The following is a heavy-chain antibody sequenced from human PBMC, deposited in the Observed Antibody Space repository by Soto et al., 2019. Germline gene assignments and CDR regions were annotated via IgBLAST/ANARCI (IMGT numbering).Heavy chain of an antibody. D-gene: IGHD3-16*01. CDR3: ARDRHGGGYYYGMDV. Sequence: EVQLVESGGGLVQPGGSLRLSCAASGFTVSSNYMSWVRQAPGKGLEWVSVIYSGGSTYYADSVKGRFTISRDNSKNTLDLQMNSPRAEDTAVYYCARDRHGGGYYYGMDVWGQGTTVTVSS. V-gene: IGHV3-66*01. CDR2: IYSGGST. J-gene: IGHJ6*02. CDR1: GFTVSSNY.